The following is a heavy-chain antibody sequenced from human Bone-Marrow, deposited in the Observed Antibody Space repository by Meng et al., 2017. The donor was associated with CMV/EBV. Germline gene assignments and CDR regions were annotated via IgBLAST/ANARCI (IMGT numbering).Heavy chain of an antibody. J-gene: IGHJ4*02. CDR2: ISGSGGST. CDR1: GGSISSSSYY. Sequence: ETLSLTCTVSGGSISSSSYYWGWIRQAPGKGLEWVSAISGSGGSTYYADSVKGRFTISRDNSKNTLYLQMNSLRAEDTAVYYCAKPAFGETDYWGQGTLVTVSS. D-gene: IGHD3-10*01. V-gene: IGHV3-23*01. CDR3: AKPAFGETDY.